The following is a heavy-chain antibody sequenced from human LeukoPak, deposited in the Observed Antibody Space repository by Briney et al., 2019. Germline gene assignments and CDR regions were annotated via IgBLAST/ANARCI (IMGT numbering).Heavy chain of an antibody. CDR3: ARVPYSGSYYFDY. J-gene: IGHJ4*02. D-gene: IGHD1-26*01. Sequence: PSETLSLTCTVSGGSISSYYWSWIRQPPGKGLEWIGYIYYSGSTNYNPSLESRVTISVDTSKNQFSLKLSSVTAADTAVYYCARVPYSGSYYFDYWGQGTLVTVSS. V-gene: IGHV4-59*01. CDR1: GGSISSYY. CDR2: IYYSGST.